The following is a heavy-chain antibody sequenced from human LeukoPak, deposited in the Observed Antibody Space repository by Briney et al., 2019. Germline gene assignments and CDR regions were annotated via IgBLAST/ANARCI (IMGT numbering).Heavy chain of an antibody. CDR3: ARGGTYYGSGSFDY. D-gene: IGHD3-10*01. V-gene: IGHV3-48*01. J-gene: IGHJ4*02. CDR2: ISSSSSTI. Sequence: GGSLRLSCAASGFTFSSYSMNWVRQAPGKGLEWVSYISSSSSTIYYADSVKGRFTISRDNAKNSLYLQMNSLRAEDTAVYYCARGGTYYGSGSFDYWGQGTLVTVSS. CDR1: GFTFSSYS.